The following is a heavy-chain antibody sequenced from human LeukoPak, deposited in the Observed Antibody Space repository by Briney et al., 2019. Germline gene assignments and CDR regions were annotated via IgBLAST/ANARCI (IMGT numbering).Heavy chain of an antibody. CDR1: GFTFSSYG. CDR3: ARVGIAALYWFDP. Sequence: GGSLRLSCAASGFTFSSYGMHWVRQAPGKGLEWVAVIWYDGSNKYYADSVKGRFTISRDNSKNTLYLQMNSLRAEDTAVYYCARVGIAALYWFDPWGQGTLVTVSS. CDR2: IWYDGSNK. D-gene: IGHD6-6*01. J-gene: IGHJ5*02. V-gene: IGHV3-33*01.